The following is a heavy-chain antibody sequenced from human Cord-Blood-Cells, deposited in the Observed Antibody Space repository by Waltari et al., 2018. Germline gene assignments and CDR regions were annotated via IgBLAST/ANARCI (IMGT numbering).Heavy chain of an antibody. CDR1: GYTYTTYY. V-gene: IGHV1-46*01. Sequence: QVQLVQSGAEVKKPGASVKVSCKASGYTYTTYYTHRVRQAPGQGLEWMGIINPSGGSTSYAQKFQGRVTMTRDTSTSTVYMELSSLRSEDTAVYYCARDIRPYLSSSSFDYWGQGTLVTVSS. CDR3: ARDIRPYLSSSSFDY. CDR2: INPSGGST. D-gene: IGHD6-6*01. J-gene: IGHJ4*02.